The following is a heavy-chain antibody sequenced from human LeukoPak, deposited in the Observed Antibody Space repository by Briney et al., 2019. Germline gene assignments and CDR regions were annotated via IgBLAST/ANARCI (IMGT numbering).Heavy chain of an antibody. J-gene: IGHJ4*02. CDR3: ARVVGGGWNYFDS. D-gene: IGHD6-19*01. V-gene: IGHV4-59*01. Sequence: PSETLSLTCTVSGGSISSYYWSWLRQPPGKGLEWIAYRHHSGSSNYNPSLESRVTVSVDTSNNQFSLRVTSVTAADTAVYCCARVVGGGWNYFDSWGQGTLVTVSS. CDR1: GGSISSYY. CDR2: RHHSGSS.